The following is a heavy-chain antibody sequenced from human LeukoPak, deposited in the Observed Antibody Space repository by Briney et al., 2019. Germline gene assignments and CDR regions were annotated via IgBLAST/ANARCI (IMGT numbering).Heavy chain of an antibody. Sequence: SQTLSLTCAISGDSVSSNSAAWNWIRQSPSRGLEWLGRTYYRSKWYNDYAVSVKSRISINPDTSKNQFSLQLNSVTPEDTAVYYCARAPITAGYYYYGMDDWGQGTTVTVSS. CDR2: TYYRSKWYN. CDR1: GDSVSSNSAA. CDR3: ARAPITAGYYYYGMDD. J-gene: IGHJ6*02. V-gene: IGHV6-1*01.